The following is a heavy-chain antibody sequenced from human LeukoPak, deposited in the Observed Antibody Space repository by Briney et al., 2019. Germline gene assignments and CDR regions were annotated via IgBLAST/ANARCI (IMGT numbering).Heavy chain of an antibody. CDR3: ARIMGDYNILTGLYLNYNFDY. CDR2: ISSSSSTI. V-gene: IGHV3-48*01. J-gene: IGHJ4*02. Sequence: GGSLRLSCAASGFTFSSYSMNWVRQAPGKGLEWVSYISSSSSTIYYADSVKGRFTISRDNAKNSLYLQMNSLRAEDTAVYYCARIMGDYNILTGLYLNYNFDYWGQGTLVTVSS. CDR1: GFTFSSYS. D-gene: IGHD3-9*01.